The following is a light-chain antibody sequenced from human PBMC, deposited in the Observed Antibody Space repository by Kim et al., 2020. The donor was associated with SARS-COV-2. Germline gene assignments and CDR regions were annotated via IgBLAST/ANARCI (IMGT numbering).Light chain of an antibody. V-gene: IGKV3-11*01. CDR1: QRVSSS. Sequence: LSPGERATLSCRASQRVSSSLAWFQQKPGQSPRLLIYDASKRATGIPATFSGSGSGTDFTLTISSLEPEDFAVYYCHQRSSWPRTFGQGTKVDIK. J-gene: IGKJ1*01. CDR2: DAS. CDR3: HQRSSWPRT.